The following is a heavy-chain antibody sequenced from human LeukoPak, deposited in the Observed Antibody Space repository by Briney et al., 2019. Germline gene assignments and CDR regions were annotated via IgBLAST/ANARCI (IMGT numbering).Heavy chain of an antibody. CDR3: ARDVKYHYGSGAERDLYYYYMDV. V-gene: IGHV4-4*07. CDR1: GGSFSGYY. Sequence: SETLSLTCAVYGGSFSGYYWSWIRQPPGKGLEWIGRIYTSGSTNYNPSLKSRVTMSVDTSKNQFSLKLSSVTAADTAVYYCARDVKYHYGSGAERDLYYYYMDVWGKGTTVTISS. CDR2: IYTSGST. J-gene: IGHJ6*03. D-gene: IGHD3-10*01.